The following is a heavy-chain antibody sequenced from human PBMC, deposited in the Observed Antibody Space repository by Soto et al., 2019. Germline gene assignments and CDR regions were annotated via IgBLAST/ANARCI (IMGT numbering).Heavy chain of an antibody. D-gene: IGHD2-15*01. Sequence: PSETLSLTCTVSGGSISRYYWSWIRQPPGKGLEYIGYIYYSGSTNHNPSLKSRVTISVDTSKNQFSLKLSSVTAADTAVYYCARVTVVTAWFDPWGQGTLVTVSS. CDR3: ARVTVVTAWFDP. V-gene: IGHV4-59*01. CDR1: GGSISRYY. CDR2: IYYSGST. J-gene: IGHJ5*02.